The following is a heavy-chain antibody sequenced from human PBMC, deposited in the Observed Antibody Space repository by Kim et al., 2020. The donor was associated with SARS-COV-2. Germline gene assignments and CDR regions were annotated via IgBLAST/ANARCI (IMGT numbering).Heavy chain of an antibody. D-gene: IGHD1-26*01. Sequence: SETLSLTCTVSGGSISNYYWSWIRQPPGKGLEWIGYIYYSGSTNYNPSLKSRVTISVDTSNNQVFLTLSSVTAADTAVYYCARGRWELPYWGQGTLVTVS. J-gene: IGHJ4*02. V-gene: IGHV4-59*01. CDR3: ARGRWELPY. CDR1: GGSISNYY. CDR2: IYYSGST.